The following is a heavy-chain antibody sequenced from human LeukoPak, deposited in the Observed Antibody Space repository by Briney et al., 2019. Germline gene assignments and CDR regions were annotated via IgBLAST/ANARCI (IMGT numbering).Heavy chain of an antibody. Sequence: GGSLRLSCAASGFTFDDYAMHWGRQAPGKGLEWVSLVSGDGGSTYNDDSVKGRFTISRDNSKNSLYLQMNSLRTEDPALYYCAKAHPSRLSLRVLDYWGEGTLVTVSS. V-gene: IGHV3-43*02. J-gene: IGHJ4*02. D-gene: IGHD3-22*01. CDR1: GFTFDDYA. CDR3: AKAHPSRLSLRVLDY. CDR2: VSGDGGST.